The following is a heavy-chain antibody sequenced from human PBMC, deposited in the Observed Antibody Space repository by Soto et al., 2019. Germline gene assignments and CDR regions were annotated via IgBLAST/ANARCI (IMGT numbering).Heavy chain of an antibody. D-gene: IGHD3-10*01. CDR3: AREKRGSGMDV. Sequence: ASVKVSCKASGYTFTSYAIHWVLQAPGQRLEWMGWINAGNGNTKYSQKFQGRVTITRDTSASTAYMELSSLRSEDTAVYYCAREKRGSGMDVWGQGTTVTVSS. CDR2: INAGNGNT. J-gene: IGHJ6*02. V-gene: IGHV1-3*01. CDR1: GYTFTSYA.